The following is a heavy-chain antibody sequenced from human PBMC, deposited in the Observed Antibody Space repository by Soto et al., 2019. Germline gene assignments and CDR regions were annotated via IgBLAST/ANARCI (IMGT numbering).Heavy chain of an antibody. CDR2: VYYTGTV. V-gene: IGHV4-59*01. Sequence: SETLSLTCSVSNVSISSSYWNWLRQAPGKGLEWIGFVYYTGTVKYIPSLKSRVTISVDTSRNEFSLRLTSVTTADTAFYFCARDFAGRGPFDPWGPGTLVTVSS. J-gene: IGHJ5*01. CDR3: ARDFAGRGPFDP. D-gene: IGHD1-26*01. CDR1: NVSISSSY.